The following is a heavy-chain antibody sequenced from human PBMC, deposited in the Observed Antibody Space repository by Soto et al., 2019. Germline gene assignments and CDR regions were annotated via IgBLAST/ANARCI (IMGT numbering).Heavy chain of an antibody. Sequence: GGSLRLSCAASGFTFSDYYMSWIRQAPGKGLEWVSYISSSGSTIYYADSVKGRFTISRDNAKNSLYLQMNGLGAEDTAVYYCARDNRDIVVVVAAPGYYYYYMDVWGKGTTVTVSS. J-gene: IGHJ6*03. CDR3: ARDNRDIVVVVAAPGYYYYYMDV. CDR2: ISSSGSTI. D-gene: IGHD2-15*01. CDR1: GFTFSDYY. V-gene: IGHV3-11*01.